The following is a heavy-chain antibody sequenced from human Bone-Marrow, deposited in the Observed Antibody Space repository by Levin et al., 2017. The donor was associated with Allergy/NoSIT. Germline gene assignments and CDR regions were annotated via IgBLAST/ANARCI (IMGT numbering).Heavy chain of an antibody. CDR3: AKDRLRYFDWLLRSDYYYMDV. Sequence: ETLSLTCAASGFTFSSYAMSWVRQAPGKGLEWVSAISGSGGSTYYADSVKGRFTISRDNSKNTLYLQMNSLRAEDTAVYYCAKDRLRYFDWLLRSDYYYMDVWGKGTTVTVSS. V-gene: IGHV3-23*01. J-gene: IGHJ6*03. D-gene: IGHD3-9*01. CDR2: ISGSGGST. CDR1: GFTFSSYA.